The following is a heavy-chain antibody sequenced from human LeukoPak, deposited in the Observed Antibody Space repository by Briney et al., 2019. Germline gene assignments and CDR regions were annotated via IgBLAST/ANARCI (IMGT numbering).Heavy chain of an antibody. Sequence: KAGGSLRLSCGASGFTFSAFSMNWVRQAPGKGLEWVSSISGTVGYIHDADSLQGRFTISRDNAKNSVYLEMNSLRVEDTAVYYCAREPSDFGEEPFDLWGQGTLVTVSS. J-gene: IGHJ5*02. D-gene: IGHD3-10*01. CDR3: AREPSDFGEEPFDL. CDR2: ISGTVGYI. V-gene: IGHV3-21*06. CDR1: GFTFSAFS.